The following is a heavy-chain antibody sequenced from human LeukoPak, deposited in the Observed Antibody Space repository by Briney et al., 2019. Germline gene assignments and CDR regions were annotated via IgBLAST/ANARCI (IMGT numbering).Heavy chain of an antibody. CDR2: FDPEDGET. J-gene: IGHJ4*02. Sequence: VKVSCKISGYTLTELSMHWVRQAPGQGLEWMGGFDPEDGETVYAQKFRGRVTMTEDTSADTAYMELSSLRSEDTAVYYCATIQWFGELRSFDYWGQGTLVTVSS. V-gene: IGHV1-24*01. CDR1: GYTLTELS. CDR3: ATIQWFGELRSFDY. D-gene: IGHD3-10*01.